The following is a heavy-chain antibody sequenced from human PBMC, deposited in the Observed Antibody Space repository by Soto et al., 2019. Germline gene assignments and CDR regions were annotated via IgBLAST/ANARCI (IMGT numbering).Heavy chain of an antibody. CDR3: ASVLGYCSGGSCYSGFAFDI. J-gene: IGHJ3*02. D-gene: IGHD2-15*01. Sequence: GASVKVSCKASGYTFTSCDINWVRQATGQGLEWMGWMNPNSGNTGYAQTFQGRVTMTRNTSISTAYMELSSLRSEDTAVYYCASVLGYCSGGSCYSGFAFDIWGQGTMVTVSS. CDR1: GYTFTSCD. V-gene: IGHV1-8*01. CDR2: MNPNSGNT.